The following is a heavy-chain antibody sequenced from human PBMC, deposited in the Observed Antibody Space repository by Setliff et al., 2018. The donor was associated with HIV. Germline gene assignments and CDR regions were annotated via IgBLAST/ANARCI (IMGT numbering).Heavy chain of an antibody. CDR3: TSRPPNSSSRRFDP. CDR1: GFSFSRYW. CDR2: IKSKIDGGTA. Sequence: GGSLRLSCAASGFSFSRYWMNWVRQAPGKGLEWVGRIKSKIDGGTADYAAPVKGRFTISRDDSKNTLYLQMNSLKIEDTAMYYCTSRPPNSSSRRFDPWGQGTLVTVSS. D-gene: IGHD6-13*01. V-gene: IGHV3-15*01. J-gene: IGHJ5*02.